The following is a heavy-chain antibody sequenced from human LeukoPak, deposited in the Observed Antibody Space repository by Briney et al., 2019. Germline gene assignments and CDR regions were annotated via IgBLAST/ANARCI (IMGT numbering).Heavy chain of an antibody. CDR2: IYTSGST. D-gene: IGHD2-2*01. V-gene: IGHV4-61*02. J-gene: IGHJ4*02. CDR3: ARVVPAAIGYFDY. CDR1: GGSISSGSYD. Sequence: SQTLALTCTVAGGSISSGSYDWSWIRQPAGKGLEWIGRIYTSGSTNYNPSLKSRVTISVDTSKNQFSLKLSSVTTADTAVYYCARVVPAAIGYFDYWGQGTLVTVSS.